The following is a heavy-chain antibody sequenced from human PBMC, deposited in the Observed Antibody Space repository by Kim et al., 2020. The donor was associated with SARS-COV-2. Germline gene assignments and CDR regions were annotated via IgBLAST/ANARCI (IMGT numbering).Heavy chain of an antibody. Sequence: GRFTISRDNSKNTLDRQMNSLRAEDTAVYYCAREAPYCSGGSCCFGYCDYWGQGTLVTVSS. D-gene: IGHD2-15*01. V-gene: IGHV3-30*07. CDR3: AREAPYCSGGSCCFGYCDY. J-gene: IGHJ4*02.